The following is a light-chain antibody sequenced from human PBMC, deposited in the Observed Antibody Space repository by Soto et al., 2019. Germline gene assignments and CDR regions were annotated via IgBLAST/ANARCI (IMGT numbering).Light chain of an antibody. CDR3: AAWDDSLSGRV. J-gene: IGLJ2*01. Sequence: QAVVTQPPSASGTPGQRVTISCSGSSSNIGSNYVYWYQQLPGTAPKLLIYRNNQRPSGVPGGFSGSKSGTSASLAISGLRSEDEADYYCAAWDDSLSGRVFGGGTQLTVL. CDR2: RNN. V-gene: IGLV1-47*01. CDR1: SSNIGSNY.